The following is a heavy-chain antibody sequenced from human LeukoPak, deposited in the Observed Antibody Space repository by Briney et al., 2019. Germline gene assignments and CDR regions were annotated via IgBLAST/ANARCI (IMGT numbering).Heavy chain of an antibody. CDR1: GYHFTAYY. CDR2: INPNSGGT. J-gene: IGHJ6*03. CDR3: ARGVTAMAKPYYYYYMDV. D-gene: IGHD5-18*01. Sequence: VASVKVSCKASGYHFTAYYMHWVRQAPGQGLEWMGWINPNSGGTIYAQKFQGRVTMTRDTSISTAYMELSRLRSDDTAVYYCARGVTAMAKPYYYYYMDVWGKGTTVTISS. V-gene: IGHV1-2*02.